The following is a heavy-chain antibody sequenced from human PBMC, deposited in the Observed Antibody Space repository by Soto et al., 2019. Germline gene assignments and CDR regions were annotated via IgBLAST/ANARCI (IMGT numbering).Heavy chain of an antibody. CDR2: IKSDGSST. CDR1: GITFSSYW. V-gene: IGHV3-74*01. J-gene: IGHJ4*02. CDR3: AREACSGGNCFYFGPDY. Sequence: GGSLRLSCAASGITFSSYWMHWVRQAPGKGLVRVSRIKSDGSSTSYADSVKGRFTISRDNAKNTLYLQMNSLRAEDTAVYYCAREACSGGNCFYFGPDYWGQGTLVTVS. D-gene: IGHD2-15*01.